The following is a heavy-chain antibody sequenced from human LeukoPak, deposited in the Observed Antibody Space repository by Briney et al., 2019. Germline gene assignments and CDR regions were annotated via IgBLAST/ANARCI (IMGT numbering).Heavy chain of an antibody. D-gene: IGHD3-22*01. Sequence: SETLSLTCSVSDDSITMYYWTWIRQPPGKGLEWIGEINHSGSTNYNPSLKSRVTISVDTSKNQFSLKLSSVTAADTAVYYCARRRITMMVVVSRRQNWFDPWGQGTLVTVSS. CDR3: ARRRITMMVVVSRRQNWFDP. J-gene: IGHJ5*02. V-gene: IGHV4-34*01. CDR1: DDSITMYY. CDR2: INHSGST.